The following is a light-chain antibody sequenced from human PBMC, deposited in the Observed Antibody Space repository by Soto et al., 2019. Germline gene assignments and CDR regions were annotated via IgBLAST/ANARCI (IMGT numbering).Light chain of an antibody. CDR1: QSVSSSY. Sequence: EIVLTQSPGTLSLSPGEGATLSCRASQSVSSSYLAWYQQKPGQAPRLLIYGASTRATGIAARFSGSGSGTEFTLTISSLQSEDFAVYYCQQYNNWPPITFGQGTRLEIK. J-gene: IGKJ5*01. CDR3: QQYNNWPPIT. V-gene: IGKV3-15*01. CDR2: GAS.